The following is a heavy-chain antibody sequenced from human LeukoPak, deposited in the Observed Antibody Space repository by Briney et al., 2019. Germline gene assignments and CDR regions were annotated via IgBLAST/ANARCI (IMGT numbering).Heavy chain of an antibody. D-gene: IGHD3-16*02. J-gene: IGHJ4*02. CDR2: IRYDGTNK. Sequence: PGRSLRLSCAASRFKFSSFGMHWVRQAPGQGLEWVAFIRYDGTNKYYADSVRGRFSISRDNSHNTLDLQMSGLRVEDTAIYYCAKDWGGSYRTFESWGQGVLVAVSS. CDR1: RFKFSSFG. CDR3: AKDWGGSYRTFES. V-gene: IGHV3-30*02.